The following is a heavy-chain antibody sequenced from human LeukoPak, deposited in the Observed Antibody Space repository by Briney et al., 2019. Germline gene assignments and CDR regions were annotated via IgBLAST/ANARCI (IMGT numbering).Heavy chain of an antibody. Sequence: PSETLSLTCTVSGGSISSSSYYWGWIRQPPGKGLEWIGSIYYSGSTYYNPSLKSRVTISVDTSKNQFSLKLSSVTAADTAVYYFARERTTKAAIDYWGQGTLVTVSS. V-gene: IGHV4-39*07. J-gene: IGHJ4*02. CDR1: GGSISSSSYY. D-gene: IGHD6-13*01. CDR3: ARERTTKAAIDY. CDR2: IYYSGST.